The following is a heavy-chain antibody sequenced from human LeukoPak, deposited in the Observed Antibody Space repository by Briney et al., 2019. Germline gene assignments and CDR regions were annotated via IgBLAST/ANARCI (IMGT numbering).Heavy chain of an antibody. CDR3: ARERGYGNWFDP. D-gene: IGHD4-17*01. Sequence: ETLSLTCAVYGGSFSGYYWSWVRQAPGKGLEWVSVIYSGGSTYYADSVKGRFTISRDNSKNTLYLQMNSLRAEDTAVYYCARERGYGNWFDPWGRGTLVTVSS. CDR2: IYSGGST. CDR1: GGSFSGYY. J-gene: IGHJ5*02. V-gene: IGHV3-66*01.